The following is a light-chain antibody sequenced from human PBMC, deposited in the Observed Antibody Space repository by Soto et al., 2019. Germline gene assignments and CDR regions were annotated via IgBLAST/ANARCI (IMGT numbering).Light chain of an antibody. V-gene: IGKV1-5*03. CDR1: QSISSW. Sequence: DIQMTQSPSTLSASVGDRVTITCRASQSISSWLAWYQQKPGKAPKLLIYKASSLESGVPSRFSGSGSGTEFTLTLSSLQPDDFATYYCQQYNSIPRTFGQGTKVEIK. CDR2: KAS. CDR3: QQYNSIPRT. J-gene: IGKJ1*01.